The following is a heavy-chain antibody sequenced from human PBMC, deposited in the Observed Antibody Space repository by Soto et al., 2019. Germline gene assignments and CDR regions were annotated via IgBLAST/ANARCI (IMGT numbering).Heavy chain of an antibody. J-gene: IGHJ4*02. CDR2: INPSGGST. V-gene: IGHV1-46*01. Sequence: QVQLVHSGAEVKKPGASVKVSCKASGYIFTNHYIHWVRQAPGQGLEWMGIINPSGGSTNYLQKFQGRITMTRDTSTSTVYMELSSLRSEDTAVYFSARADYYDSSGFYYDCWGQGTLVTVSS. CDR3: ARADYYDSSGFYYDC. D-gene: IGHD3-22*01. CDR1: GYIFTNHY.